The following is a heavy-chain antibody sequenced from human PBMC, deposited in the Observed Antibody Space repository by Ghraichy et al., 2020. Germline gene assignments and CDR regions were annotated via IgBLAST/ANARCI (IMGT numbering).Heavy chain of an antibody. CDR3: ARLGRNYYDILTGYYMVIDY. J-gene: IGHJ4*02. CDR1: GGSISSSSYY. V-gene: IGHV4-39*01. CDR2: IYYSGST. Sequence: ETLSLTCTVSGGSISSSSYYWGWIRQPPGKGLEWIGSIYYSGSTYYNPSLKSRVTISVDTSKNQFSLKLSSVTAADTAVYYCARLGRNYYDILTGYYMVIDYWGQGTLVTVSS. D-gene: IGHD3-9*01.